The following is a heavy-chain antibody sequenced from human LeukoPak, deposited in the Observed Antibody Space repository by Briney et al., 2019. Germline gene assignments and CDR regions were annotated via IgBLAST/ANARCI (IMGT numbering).Heavy chain of an antibody. D-gene: IGHD4-11*01. J-gene: IGHJ6*02. CDR1: GFTFSSYG. Sequence: GGSLRLSCAASGFTFSSYGMHWVRQAPGKGLEWVAVISYDGSNKYYADSVRGRFTISRDNSKNTLYMQMNSLRAEDTAVYYCAKDHYMTTVWYYYGMDVWGQGTTVTVSS. CDR3: AKDHYMTTVWYYYGMDV. V-gene: IGHV3-30*18. CDR2: ISYDGSNK.